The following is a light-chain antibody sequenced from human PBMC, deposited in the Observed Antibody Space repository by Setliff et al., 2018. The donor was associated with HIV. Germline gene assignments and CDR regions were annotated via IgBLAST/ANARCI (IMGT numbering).Light chain of an antibody. J-gene: IGLJ1*01. CDR3: CSFARGDSYV. CDR2: EDS. V-gene: IGLV2-23*01. CDR1: NRDVGKYNF. Sequence: QSVLTQPASVSGSPGQSITISCIGSNRDVGKYNFVPWYQQHPGKAPKLMIYEDSERPSGVSNRFSGSKSGFTASLTISGLQAEDEADYYCCSFARGDSYVFGTGTKVTV.